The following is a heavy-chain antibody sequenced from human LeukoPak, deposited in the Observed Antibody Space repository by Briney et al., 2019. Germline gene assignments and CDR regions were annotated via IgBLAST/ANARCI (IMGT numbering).Heavy chain of an antibody. CDR3: ARAGYSYGTGYYFDY. CDR2: IYYTGAT. V-gene: IGHV4-59*01. CDR1: GGSISSYY. D-gene: IGHD5-18*01. J-gene: IGHJ4*02. Sequence: PSETLSLTCTVSGGSISSYYWSWIRLPPGKGLEWIGYIYYTGATYYNPSLKSRVTISLDTSKNQFSLKLSSVTAADAAVYYCARAGYSYGTGYYFDYWGQGALVTV.